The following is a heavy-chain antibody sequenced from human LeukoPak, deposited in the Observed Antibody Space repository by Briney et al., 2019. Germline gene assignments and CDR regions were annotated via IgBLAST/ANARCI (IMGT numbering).Heavy chain of an antibody. CDR3: AKQGCPNGVCFSYYYYMDV. V-gene: IGHV3-23*01. CDR1: GFTFSSYW. D-gene: IGHD2-8*01. J-gene: IGHJ6*03. Sequence: PGGSLRLSCAASGFTFSSYWMTWVRQAPGKGLEWFSAISGSGGSTYYADSVKGRFTISRDNSKNTLYLQMNSLRAEDTAVYYCAKQGCPNGVCFSYYYYMDVWGRGTTVTVSS. CDR2: ISGSGGST.